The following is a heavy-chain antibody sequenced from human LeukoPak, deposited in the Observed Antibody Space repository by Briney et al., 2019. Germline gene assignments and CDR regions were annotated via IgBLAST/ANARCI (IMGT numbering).Heavy chain of an antibody. CDR1: GFTFSSYV. CDR3: ARGPRYGDYPFFDD. CDR2: IGTAGDT. J-gene: IGHJ4*02. D-gene: IGHD4-17*01. V-gene: IGHV3-13*01. Sequence: GGSLRLSCAASGFTFSSYVMHWVRQATGKGLEWVSAIGTAGDTYYPGSVKGRFTISRDNAKNSLYLQINSLRAGDTAVYYCARGPRYGDYPFFDDWGQGTLVTVSS.